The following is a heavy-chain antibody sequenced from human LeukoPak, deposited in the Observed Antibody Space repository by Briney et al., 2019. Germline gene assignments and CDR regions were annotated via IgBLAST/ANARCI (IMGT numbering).Heavy chain of an antibody. V-gene: IGHV4-34*01. Sequence: SETLSLTCAVYGGSFSGYYWSWIRQPPGKGLEWIGEINHSGSTNYNPSLKSRVTISVDTSKNQFSLKLSSVTAADTAVYYCARDSSYYYDSTHAFDIWGQGTMVTVSS. CDR1: GGSFSGYY. CDR2: INHSGST. CDR3: ARDSSYYYDSTHAFDI. D-gene: IGHD3-22*01. J-gene: IGHJ3*02.